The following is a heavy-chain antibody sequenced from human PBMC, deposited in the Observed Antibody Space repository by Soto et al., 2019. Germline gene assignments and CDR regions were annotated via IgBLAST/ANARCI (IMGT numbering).Heavy chain of an antibody. D-gene: IGHD3-16*02. CDR2: ISPTGNTK. CDR1: GFTFSEYL. V-gene: IGHV3-11*01. CDR3: ARDIDHAEAFDI. Sequence: QAQLVESGGGLVRPGGSLRLSCAASGFTFSEYLLSWIRQAPGKGLEWIAYISPTGNTKYYADSVKGRFTVSRDNAKNSLYLQMNNLRVEDTAISYCARDIDHAEAFDIWGQGTLVIVSS. J-gene: IGHJ3*02.